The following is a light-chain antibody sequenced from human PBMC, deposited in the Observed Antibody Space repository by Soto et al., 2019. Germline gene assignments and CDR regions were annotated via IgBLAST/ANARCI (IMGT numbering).Light chain of an antibody. V-gene: IGLV1-44*01. CDR3: AAWDDRLKGPA. Sequence: QSVLTQPPSASGTPGQRVTISCSGSSSNIGGNTVNWYQQLPGSAPKLLIYSNDQRPSGVPDRFSGSKSGASASLAISGLQSEDEADYYCAAWDDRLKGPAFGGGTQLTVL. J-gene: IGLJ2*01. CDR1: SSNIGGNT. CDR2: SND.